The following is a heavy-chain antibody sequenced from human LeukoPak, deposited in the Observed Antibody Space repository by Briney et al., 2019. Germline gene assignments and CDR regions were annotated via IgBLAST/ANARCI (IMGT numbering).Heavy chain of an antibody. Sequence: SETLSLTCTVSGGSISSGGYYWSWIRQHPWKGLEWIGYIYYSGSTYYNPSLKSRVTISVDTSKNQFSLKLSSVTAADTAVYYCARGWDCGGDCYFPSFDYWGQGTLVTVSS. D-gene: IGHD2-21*02. J-gene: IGHJ4*02. CDR3: ARGWDCGGDCYFPSFDY. V-gene: IGHV4-31*03. CDR1: GGSISSGGYY. CDR2: IYYSGST.